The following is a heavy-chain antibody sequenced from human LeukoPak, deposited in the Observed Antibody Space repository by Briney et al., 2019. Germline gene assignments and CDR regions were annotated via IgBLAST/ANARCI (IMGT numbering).Heavy chain of an antibody. Sequence: ASVKVSCKASGYTFTSYGINWVRQATGQGLEWMGWMNPNSGNTGYAQKFQGRVTITRNTSISTAYMELSSLRSEDTAVYYCARVGWELSYYYYMDVWGKGTTVTISS. CDR1: GYTFTSYG. V-gene: IGHV1-8*01. D-gene: IGHD1-26*01. CDR2: MNPNSGNT. CDR3: ARVGWELSYYYYMDV. J-gene: IGHJ6*03.